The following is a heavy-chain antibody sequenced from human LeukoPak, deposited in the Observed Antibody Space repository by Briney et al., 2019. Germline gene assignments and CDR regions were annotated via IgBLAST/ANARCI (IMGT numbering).Heavy chain of an antibody. CDR2: MNPDSGNT. CDR3: ARATNEYYYYYYMGV. Sequence: ASVKVSCKASGYTFTSYDINWVRQATGQGLEWMGWMNPDSGNTGYAQKFQGRVTMTRNTSISTAYMELSSLRSEDTAVYYCARATNEYYYYYYMGVWGKGTTVTVSS. CDR1: GYTFTSYD. J-gene: IGHJ6*03. V-gene: IGHV1-8*01.